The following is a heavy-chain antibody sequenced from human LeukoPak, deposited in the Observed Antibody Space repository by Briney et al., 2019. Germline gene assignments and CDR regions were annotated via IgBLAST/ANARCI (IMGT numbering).Heavy chain of an antibody. CDR1: GGSITSSGYY. CDR2: INHSGST. J-gene: IGHJ4*02. Sequence: SETLSLTCTVSGGSITSSGYYWSWIRQPPGKGLEWIGEINHSGSTNYNPSLKSRVTISVDTSKNQFSLKLSSVTAADTAVYYCARGPHTGVNYYDSSGYYYWGQGTLVTVSS. CDR3: ARGPHTGVNYYDSSGYYY. V-gene: IGHV4-39*07. D-gene: IGHD3-22*01.